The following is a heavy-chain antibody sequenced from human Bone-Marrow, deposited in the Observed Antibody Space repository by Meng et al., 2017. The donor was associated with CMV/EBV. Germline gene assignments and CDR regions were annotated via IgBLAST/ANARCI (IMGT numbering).Heavy chain of an antibody. CDR1: GFTFTDYW. V-gene: IGHV3-74*01. Sequence: GGSLRLSCVASGFTFTDYWIHWVRQPPGKGLVWVSRINGDANRPSYADSVRGRFTIFRDNAKNTVYLQMNSLSAEDTAVYYCARELVEDRRRQSDAFDIWGQETRVTVSS. D-gene: IGHD5-24*01. CDR3: ARELVEDRRRQSDAFDI. J-gene: IGHJ3*02. CDR2: INGDANRP.